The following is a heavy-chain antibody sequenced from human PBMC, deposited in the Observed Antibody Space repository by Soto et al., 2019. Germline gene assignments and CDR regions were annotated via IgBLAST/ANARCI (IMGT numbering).Heavy chain of an antibody. Sequence: EVRLVESGGGLVKSGGSLRLSCSASGFTFSTYTMNWVRQAPGRGLEWVSNIDRLGSYSWYVDSAQGQFTISRDNAKILVYLEMQSLRPEDTAVYYCARVGSTFARGTMGGVHYGLAVWGQGTTVTVSS. J-gene: IGHJ6*02. CDR2: IDRLGSYS. D-gene: IGHD3-10*01. CDR1: GFTFSTYT. V-gene: IGHV3-21*03. CDR3: ARVGSTFARGTMGGVHYGLAV.